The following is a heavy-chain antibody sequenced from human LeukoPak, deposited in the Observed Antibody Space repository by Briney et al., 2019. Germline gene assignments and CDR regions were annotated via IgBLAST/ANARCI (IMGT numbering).Heavy chain of an antibody. J-gene: IGHJ6*02. V-gene: IGHV3-23*01. Sequence: PGGSLRLSCAASGFTFSIYAMNWVRQAPGKGLEWVSTVRRDVGATYYADSVKGRFTISRDNSKNTLYLQMNSLRAEDTAVYYCAREPQDIVVVPAAPSDYGMDVWGQGTTVTVSS. CDR1: GFTFSIYA. CDR3: AREPQDIVVVPAAPSDYGMDV. CDR2: VRRDVGAT. D-gene: IGHD2-2*01.